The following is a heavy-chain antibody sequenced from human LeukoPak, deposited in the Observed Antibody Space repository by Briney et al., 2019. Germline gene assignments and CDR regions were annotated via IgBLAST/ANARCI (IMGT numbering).Heavy chain of an antibody. D-gene: IGHD3-3*02. Sequence: SVKVSCKASGGTFSSYAISWVRQAPGQGLEWMGGIIPIFGTANYAQKFQGRVTITADESTSTAYMELSSLRSEDTAVYYCANGPYEHSISSTPVRDWGQGTQVTVSS. J-gene: IGHJ4*02. CDR2: IIPIFGTA. V-gene: IGHV1-69*13. CDR1: GGTFSSYA. CDR3: ANGPYEHSISSTPVRD.